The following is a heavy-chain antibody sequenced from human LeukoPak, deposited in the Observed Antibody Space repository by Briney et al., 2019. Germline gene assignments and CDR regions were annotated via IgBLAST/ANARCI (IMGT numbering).Heavy chain of an antibody. Sequence: PGRSLRLSCAASGFTFDDYAMHWVRQAPGKGLEWVSGISWNSGSIGYADSVKGRFTISRDNAKNSLYPQMNSLRAEDTALYYCAKDGGYSGSYAIFDYWGQGTLVTVSS. CDR2: ISWNSGSI. J-gene: IGHJ4*02. D-gene: IGHD1-26*01. CDR3: AKDGGYSGSYAIFDY. V-gene: IGHV3-9*01. CDR1: GFTFDDYA.